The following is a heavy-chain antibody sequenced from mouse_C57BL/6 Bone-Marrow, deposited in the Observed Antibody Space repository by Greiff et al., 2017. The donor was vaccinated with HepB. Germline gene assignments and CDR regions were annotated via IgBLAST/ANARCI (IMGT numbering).Heavy chain of an antibody. V-gene: IGHV1-55*01. Sequence: VQLQQPGAELVKPGASVKMSCKASGYTFTSYWITWVKQRPGQGLEWIGDIYPGSGSTNYNEKFKSKATLTVDTSSSTAYMQLSSLTSEDSAVYYCARRGYYGSSPGYFDVWGTGTTVTVSS. CDR1: GYTFTSYW. D-gene: IGHD1-1*01. J-gene: IGHJ1*03. CDR3: ARRGYYGSSPGYFDV. CDR2: IYPGSGST.